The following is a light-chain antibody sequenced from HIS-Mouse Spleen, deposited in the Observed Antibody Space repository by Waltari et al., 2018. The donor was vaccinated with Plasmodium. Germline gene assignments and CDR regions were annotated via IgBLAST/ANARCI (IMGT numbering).Light chain of an antibody. CDR3: QVWDSSTVV. J-gene: IGLJ2*01. CDR1: NIGSKN. Sequence: SYELTQPLSVSVALGQTARITCGGNNIGSKNVHWYQQKPGQAPVRGIYRDSNRPSGGPERLPGSSSGNTATLTISRAQAGDEADYYCQVWDSSTVVFGGGTKLTVL. CDR2: RDS. V-gene: IGLV3-9*01.